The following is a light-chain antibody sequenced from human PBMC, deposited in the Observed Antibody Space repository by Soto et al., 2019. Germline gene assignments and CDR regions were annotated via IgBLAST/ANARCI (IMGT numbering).Light chain of an antibody. CDR3: SSYTSSDTYV. Sequence: QSALTQPASVYGSPGQSITLSCTGTSSDVGSHNLVSWYQQYPGKAPKLIIFEASKRPSGVSNRFSGSKSGNTASLTISGLQAEDEADYYCSSYTSSDTYVFGTGTKVTV. CDR1: SSDVGSHNL. V-gene: IGLV2-14*02. J-gene: IGLJ1*01. CDR2: EAS.